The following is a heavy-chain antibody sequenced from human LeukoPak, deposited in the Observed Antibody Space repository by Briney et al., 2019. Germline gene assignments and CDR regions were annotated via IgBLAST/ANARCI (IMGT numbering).Heavy chain of an antibody. CDR3: AGPSSGYSDWYFDL. D-gene: IGHD3-22*01. CDR2: INHSGST. CDR1: GGSFSGYY. V-gene: IGHV4-34*01. J-gene: IGHJ2*01. Sequence: SETLSLTCAVYGGSFSGYYWSWIRQPPGKGLEWIGEINHSGSTNYNPSLKSRVTISVDTSKNQFSLKLSSVTAADTAVYYCAGPSSGYSDWYFDLWGRGTLVTVSS.